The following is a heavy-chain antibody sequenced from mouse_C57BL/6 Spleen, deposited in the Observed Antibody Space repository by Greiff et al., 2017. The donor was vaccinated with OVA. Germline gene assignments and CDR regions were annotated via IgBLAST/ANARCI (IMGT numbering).Heavy chain of an antibody. CDR1: GYTFTSYW. CDR3: ARRGGXGGAMDY. V-gene: IGHV1-55*01. CDR2: IYPGSGST. J-gene: IGHJ4*01. Sequence: VKPGASVKMSCKASGYTFTSYWITWVKQRPGQGLEWIGDIYPGSGSTNYNEKFKSKATLTVDTSSSTAYMQLSSLTSEDAAVYDGARRGGXGGAMDYWGQGTSVTVSS.